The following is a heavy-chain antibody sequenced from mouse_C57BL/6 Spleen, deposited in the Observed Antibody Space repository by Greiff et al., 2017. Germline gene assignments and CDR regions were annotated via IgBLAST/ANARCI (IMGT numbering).Heavy chain of an antibody. J-gene: IGHJ1*03. Sequence: VMLVESGPGLVAPSQSLSITCTVSGFSLTSYAISWVRQPPGKGLEWLGVIWTGGGTNYNSALISRLSISKDNSKSQVFLKMNSLQPYDTARYYCARNYGGNYDWYFDVWGTGTTVTVSS. V-gene: IGHV2-9-1*01. CDR3: ARNYGGNYDWYFDV. D-gene: IGHD1-1*02. CDR2: IWTGGGT. CDR1: GFSLTSYA.